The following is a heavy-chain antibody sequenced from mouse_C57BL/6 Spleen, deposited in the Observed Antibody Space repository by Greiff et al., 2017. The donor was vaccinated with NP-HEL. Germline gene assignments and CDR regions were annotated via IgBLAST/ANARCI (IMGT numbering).Heavy chain of an antibody. J-gene: IGHJ2*01. V-gene: IGHV1-53*01. CDR1: GYTFTSYW. CDR2: INPSNGGT. D-gene: IGHD4-1*01. Sequence: QVQLQQPGTELVKPGASVKLSCKASGYTFTSYWMHWVKQRPGQGLEWIGNINPSNGGTNYNEKFKSKATLTVDKSSSTAYMQLSSLTSEDSAVYDSARSPNWDYFDYWGQGTTLTVSS. CDR3: ARSPNWDYFDY.